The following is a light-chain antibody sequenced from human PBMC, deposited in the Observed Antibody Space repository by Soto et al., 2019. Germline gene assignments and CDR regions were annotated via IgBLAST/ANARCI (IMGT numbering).Light chain of an antibody. CDR2: AAS. V-gene: IGKV1-39*01. Sequence: DIQMTQSPSSLSASVGDRVTITCRASQSINSYLNWYQQKPGKAPKLLIYAASSLQSGVPSRFSGSGSGTDFTLTISSLQPEDFATYYCQQTSSTPGTFGQGTKVEIK. J-gene: IGKJ1*01. CDR3: QQTSSTPGT. CDR1: QSINSY.